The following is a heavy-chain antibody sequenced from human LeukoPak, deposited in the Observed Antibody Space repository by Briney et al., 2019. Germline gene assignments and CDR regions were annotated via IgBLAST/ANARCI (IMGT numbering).Heavy chain of an antibody. CDR2: IIPIFGTA. CDR3: ARDRLNLGYCSSTSCHDAFDI. D-gene: IGHD2-2*01. CDR1: GGTFSSYA. J-gene: IGHJ3*02. Sequence: ASVKVSCKASGGTFSSYAISWVRQAPGQGLEWMGGIIPIFGTANYAQKFQGRVTITTDESTSTAYMELSSLRSEDTAVYYCARDRLNLGYCSSTSCHDAFDIWGQGTMVTVSS. V-gene: IGHV1-69*05.